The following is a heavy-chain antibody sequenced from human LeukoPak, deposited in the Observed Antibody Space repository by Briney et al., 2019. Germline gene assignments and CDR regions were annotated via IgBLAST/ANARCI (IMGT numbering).Heavy chain of an antibody. CDR3: ARKTASSQAGFDY. V-gene: IGHV4-61*02. CDR1: GASISSGHYS. CDR2: IFNSGST. D-gene: IGHD2-2*01. Sequence: SQTLSLTCTVSGASISSGHYSWTWIRLPAGKGLEWIGRIFNSGSTNCNPSLKSRVTISMDTSKNQFSLRLTSLTAADTAVYYCARKTASSQAGFDYWGQGTLVTVSS. J-gene: IGHJ4*02.